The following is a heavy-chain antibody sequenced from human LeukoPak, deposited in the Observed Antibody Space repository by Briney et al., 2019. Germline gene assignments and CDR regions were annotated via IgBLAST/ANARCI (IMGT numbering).Heavy chain of an antibody. CDR3: AGLDTIMVRDAGY. Sequence: GGSLRLSCAVSGFTFSNYRMSWVRQAPGKGLEWVANIRKDGNDEYYVDSVKGRFTISRDNAKNSLYLQMNSLRAEDTAVYYCAGLDTIMVRDAGYWGQGTLVIVSS. V-gene: IGHV3-7*01. CDR1: GFTFSNYR. CDR2: IRKDGNDE. J-gene: IGHJ4*02. D-gene: IGHD5-18*01.